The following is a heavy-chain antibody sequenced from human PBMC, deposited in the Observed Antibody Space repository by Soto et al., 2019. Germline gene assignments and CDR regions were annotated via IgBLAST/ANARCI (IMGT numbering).Heavy chain of an antibody. CDR1: GFTFSSYA. V-gene: IGHV3-23*01. D-gene: IGHD1-7*01. CDR3: AKDLGGITGTSNWFDP. J-gene: IGHJ5*02. Sequence: GGSLRLSCAASGFTFSSYAMSWVRQAPGKGLEWVSAISGSGGSTYYADSVKGRFTISRDNSKNTLYLQMNSLRAEDTAVYYCAKDLGGITGTSNWFDPWGQGTLVTVSS. CDR2: ISGSGGST.